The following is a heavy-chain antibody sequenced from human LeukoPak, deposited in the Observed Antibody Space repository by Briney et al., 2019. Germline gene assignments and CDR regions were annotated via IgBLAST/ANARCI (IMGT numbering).Heavy chain of an antibody. D-gene: IGHD6-19*01. CDR2: ISSSGSTI. J-gene: IGHJ4*02. V-gene: IGHV3-48*04. CDR3: ARDLDSSYDY. CDR1: GFTFSSYW. Sequence: PGGSLRLSCAASGFTFSSYWMNWVRQAPGKGLEWVSYISSSGSTIYYADSVKGRFTISRDNAKNSLYLQMNSLRAEDTAVYYCARDLDSSYDYWGQGTLVTVSS.